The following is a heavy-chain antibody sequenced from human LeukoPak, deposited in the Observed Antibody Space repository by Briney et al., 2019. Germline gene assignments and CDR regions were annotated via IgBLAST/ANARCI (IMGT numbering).Heavy chain of an antibody. J-gene: IGHJ4*02. CDR1: EFTFVNYA. Sequence: GGSLRLSCAASEFTFVNYAMHWVRQAPGKGLEWVAVISYDGSNKYYADSVKGRFTISRDNSKNTLYLQMNSLRAADTAVYYCARESYINNWVGIELQRQELFYFDYWGQGTLVTVSS. CDR3: ARESYINNWVGIELQRQELFYFDY. V-gene: IGHV3-30*04. D-gene: IGHD1-1*01. CDR2: ISYDGSNK.